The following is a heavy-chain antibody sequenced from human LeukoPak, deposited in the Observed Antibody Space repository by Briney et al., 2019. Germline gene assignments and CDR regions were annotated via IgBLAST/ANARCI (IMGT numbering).Heavy chain of an antibody. CDR3: AKSLSEGAFDI. CDR1: GFTFRNYG. CDR2: ISRDGLTK. D-gene: IGHD2/OR15-2a*01. V-gene: IGHV3-30*18. Sequence: GGSLRLSCAASGFTFRNYGMHWVRQAPGKGLEWVAVISRDGLTKYYADSVKGRFTLHRDNSRNTLYLEMNSLRDEDTAVYYCAKSLSEGAFDIWGQGTMVTVSS. J-gene: IGHJ3*02.